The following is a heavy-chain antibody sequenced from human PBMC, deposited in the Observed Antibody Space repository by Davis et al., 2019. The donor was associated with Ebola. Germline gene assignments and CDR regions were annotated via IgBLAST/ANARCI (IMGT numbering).Heavy chain of an antibody. CDR2: INPNGGRT. V-gene: IGHV3-74*01. Sequence: GESLKISCAASGFTFSSYWIHWVRQAPGKGRVWVSRINPNGGRTGYADSVKGRFTISRDNARNTLYLEMNSLKVEDTAVYYCARDFDRVREWGQGTLVTVSS. CDR1: GFTFSSYW. D-gene: IGHD3-22*01. J-gene: IGHJ4*02. CDR3: ARDFDRVRE.